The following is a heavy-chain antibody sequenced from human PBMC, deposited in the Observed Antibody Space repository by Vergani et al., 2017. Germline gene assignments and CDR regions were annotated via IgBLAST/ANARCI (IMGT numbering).Heavy chain of an antibody. Sequence: QAPLVQSAAAVKTPGASVRVSCKASGYSFTDYYMHWVRQPPGQGLEWMGRINPHSGGSNYAQKFQGRVTMTRDTSIITAYMELSRLRSDDTAVYYCATTTVVTEFDYWGQGTLVTVSS. J-gene: IGHJ4*02. D-gene: IGHD4-23*01. CDR1: GYSFTDYY. CDR3: ATTTVVTEFDY. CDR2: INPHSGGS. V-gene: IGHV1-2*06.